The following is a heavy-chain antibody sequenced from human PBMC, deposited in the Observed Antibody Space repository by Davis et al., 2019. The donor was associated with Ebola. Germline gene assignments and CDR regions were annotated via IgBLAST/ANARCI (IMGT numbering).Heavy chain of an antibody. D-gene: IGHD1-14*01. Sequence: GESLKISCKGSGYKFTSYWISWVRQMPGKGLAWMGRIDPSDSYTNYSPSFQGHVTISADKSISTAYLQWSSLKASDTAMYYCARREWPDQYYYYSMDVWGQGTTVTVSS. CDR1: GYKFTSYW. CDR3: ARREWPDQYYYYSMDV. CDR2: IDPSDSYT. J-gene: IGHJ6*02. V-gene: IGHV5-10-1*01.